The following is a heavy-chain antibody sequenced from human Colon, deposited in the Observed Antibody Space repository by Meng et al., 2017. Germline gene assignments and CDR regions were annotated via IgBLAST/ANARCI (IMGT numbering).Heavy chain of an antibody. J-gene: IGHJ4*02. V-gene: IGHV3-11*01. Sequence: QVGLGESGGGWVKLGGSLRLSCAASGFIFSDYYMAWIRQTPGKGLEWVSYISTTGSIAYYADSVKGRFTISRDNAKNSVYLQMNSLRAEDTAVYYCATTGSRSSGSWGQGTLVTVSS. CDR3: ATTGSRSSGS. D-gene: IGHD3-22*01. CDR1: GFIFSDYY. CDR2: ISTTGSIA.